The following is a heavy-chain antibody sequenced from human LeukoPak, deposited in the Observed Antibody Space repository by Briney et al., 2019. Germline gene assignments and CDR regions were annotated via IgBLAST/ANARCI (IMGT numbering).Heavy chain of an antibody. V-gene: IGHV3-74*01. D-gene: IGHD1-26*01. CDR3: ARTRSGSYFVPTHAFDI. Sequence: PGGSLRLSCAASGFTFSSYWMHWVRQAPGKGLVWVSRIKNDGSSTYYADSVKGRLTISRDNAKNTLYLQMNSLRAEDTAVYYCARTRSGSYFVPTHAFDIWGQGTMVTVSS. CDR1: GFTFSSYW. J-gene: IGHJ3*02. CDR2: IKNDGSST.